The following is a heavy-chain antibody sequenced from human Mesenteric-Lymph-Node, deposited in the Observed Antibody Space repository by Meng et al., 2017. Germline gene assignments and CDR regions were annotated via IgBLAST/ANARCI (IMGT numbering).Heavy chain of an antibody. J-gene: IGHJ2*01. Sequence: LQGSGPGLVKPSETLSLTCTVSGGSISSYYWSWIRQPAGKGLQWIGRIYTSGSTNYNPSLKSRVTMSVDTSKNQFSLKLSSVTAADTAVYYCARAGAYDSSGYYYVYRYFDLWGRGTLVTVSS. V-gene: IGHV4-4*07. CDR1: GGSISSYY. CDR3: ARAGAYDSSGYYYVYRYFDL. CDR2: IYTSGST. D-gene: IGHD3-22*01.